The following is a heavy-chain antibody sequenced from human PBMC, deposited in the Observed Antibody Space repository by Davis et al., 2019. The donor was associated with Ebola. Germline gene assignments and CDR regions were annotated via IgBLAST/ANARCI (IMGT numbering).Heavy chain of an antibody. Sequence: AASVKVSCKASGYTFTGYYMHWVRQAPGQGLEWMGWINPNSGGTNYAQKFQGWVTMTRDTSISTAYMALGRLRSDDTAVYYCATNSGGIAAAGKGYYYYGMDVWGQGTTVTVSS. D-gene: IGHD6-13*01. CDR2: INPNSGGT. CDR1: GYTFTGYY. V-gene: IGHV1-2*04. J-gene: IGHJ6*02. CDR3: ATNSGGIAAAGKGYYYYGMDV.